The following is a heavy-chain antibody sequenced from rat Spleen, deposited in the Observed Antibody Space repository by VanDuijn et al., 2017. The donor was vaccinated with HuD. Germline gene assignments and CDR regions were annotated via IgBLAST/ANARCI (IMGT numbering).Heavy chain of an antibody. D-gene: IGHD1-1*01. CDR2: ISAGGDSS. CDR3: TTGLQ. J-gene: IGHJ2*01. Sequence: QLVESGGGLVQPGRSLKLSCAASGFTFSDYYMAWVRQAPTKGLEWVAYISAGGDSSYYRDSVKGRFAISRDNAKNTLYLQMDSLRSEDTATYYCTTGLQWGQGVMVTVSS. CDR1: GFTFSDYY. V-gene: IGHV5-27*01.